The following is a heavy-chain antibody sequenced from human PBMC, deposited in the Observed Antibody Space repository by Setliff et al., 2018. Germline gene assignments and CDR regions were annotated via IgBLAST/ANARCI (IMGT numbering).Heavy chain of an antibody. CDR2: INPDSGDT. J-gene: IGHJ6*02. Sequence: ASVKVSCKASGYTFTSYDINWVRQATGQGLEWMGRINPDSGDTDYARNFQGRVTMTSDTSMSTAYMELSSLRSDDTAVYYCATLWGGMDVWGQGTTVTVS. V-gene: IGHV1-8*02. CDR3: ATLWGGMDV. D-gene: IGHD3-16*01. CDR1: GYTFTSYD.